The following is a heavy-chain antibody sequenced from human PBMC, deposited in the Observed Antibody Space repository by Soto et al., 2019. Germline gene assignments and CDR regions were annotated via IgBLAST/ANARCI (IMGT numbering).Heavy chain of an antibody. D-gene: IGHD5-18*01. CDR1: GFTFSSYS. J-gene: IGHJ5*02. V-gene: IGHV3-48*02. CDR2: ISSSSSTI. Sequence: EVQLVESGGGLVQPGGSLRLSCAASGFTFSSYSMNWVRQAPGKGLEWVSYISSSSSTIYYADSVKGRFTISRDNAKNSLYLQMNSLRDEDTAVYYCARDRTHYYYTAMVRPSDNWFDPWGQGTLVTVSS. CDR3: ARDRTHYYYTAMVRPSDNWFDP.